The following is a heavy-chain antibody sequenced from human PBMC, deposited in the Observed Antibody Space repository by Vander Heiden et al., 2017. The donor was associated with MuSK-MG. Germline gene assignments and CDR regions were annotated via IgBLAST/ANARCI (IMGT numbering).Heavy chain of an antibody. D-gene: IGHD3-3*01. Sequence: EVQLVQPGAGVKKPAESLKISCKGSGYSFTSYCSGRVRQLPGKGLGWMGIIYPGDSDTRYSPSFQGQVTISADKSISTAYLQWSSLKASDTAMYYCARHDYDFWSGPAGYYYMDVWGKGTTVTVSS. J-gene: IGHJ6*03. CDR3: ARHDYDFWSGPAGYYYMDV. CDR2: IYPGDSDT. V-gene: IGHV5-51*01. CDR1: GYSFTSYC.